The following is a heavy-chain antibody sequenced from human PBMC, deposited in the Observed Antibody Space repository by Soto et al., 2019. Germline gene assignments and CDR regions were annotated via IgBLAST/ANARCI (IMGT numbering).Heavy chain of an antibody. CDR3: ARSPRNYYALGSYSYFRH. CDR1: GYTFTSYD. CDR2: MNPNNGNT. J-gene: IGHJ1*01. D-gene: IGHD3-10*01. V-gene: IGHV1-8*01. Sequence: QVQLVQSGAEVKKPGASVKVSCKASGYTFTSYDISWVRQATGQGLEWMGWMNPNNGNTDYAPKFQGRGTMTMNTSRGTAYMEVSSLRSEDTAVYYCARSPRNYYALGSYSYFRHWGQVILVTVSS.